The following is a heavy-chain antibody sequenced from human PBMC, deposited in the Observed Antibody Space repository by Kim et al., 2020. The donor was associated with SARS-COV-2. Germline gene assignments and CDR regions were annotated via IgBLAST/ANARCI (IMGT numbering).Heavy chain of an antibody. Sequence: SETLSLTCAVYGGSFSGYYWSWIRQPPGKGLEWIGEINHSGSTNYNPSLKSRVTISVDTSKNQFSLKLSSVTAADTAVYYCARGLGIAAAVGHWGQGTLVTVSS. D-gene: IGHD6-13*01. J-gene: IGHJ4*02. V-gene: IGHV4-34*01. CDR1: GGSFSGYY. CDR2: INHSGST. CDR3: ARGLGIAAAVGH.